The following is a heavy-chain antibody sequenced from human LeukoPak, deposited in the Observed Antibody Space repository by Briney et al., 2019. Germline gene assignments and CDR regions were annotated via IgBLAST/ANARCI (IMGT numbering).Heavy chain of an antibody. J-gene: IGHJ3*02. V-gene: IGHV5-51*01. D-gene: IGHD3-9*01. CDR3: ALPRGAYDILTGYDDAFDI. Sequence: GESLKISCKGSGYSFTSYWIGWVRQMPGKGLEWMGIIYPGDSDTRYSPSFQGQVTISADKSISTAYLQWSSLKASDTAMYYCALPRGAYDILTGYDDAFDIWGQGTMVTVSS. CDR2: IYPGDSDT. CDR1: GYSFTSYW.